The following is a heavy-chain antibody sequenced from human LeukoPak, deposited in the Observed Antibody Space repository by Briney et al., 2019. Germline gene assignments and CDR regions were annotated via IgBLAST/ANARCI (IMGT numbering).Heavy chain of an antibody. D-gene: IGHD6-13*01. CDR1: GGSISSGYYY. CDR2: IYYSGST. Sequence: PSQTLSLTCTVSGGSISSGYYYWSWIRQHPGKGLEWIGYIYYSGSTYYNPSLKSRVTISVDKSKNQFSQKLTSVAAEDTAVYYCGRAPPRGSSWYFDYWGQGTLVSVSS. CDR3: GRAPPRGSSWYFDY. J-gene: IGHJ4*02. V-gene: IGHV4-31*03.